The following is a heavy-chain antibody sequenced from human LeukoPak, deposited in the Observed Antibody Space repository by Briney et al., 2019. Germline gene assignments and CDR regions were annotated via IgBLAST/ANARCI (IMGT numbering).Heavy chain of an antibody. Sequence: GASVTVSCKVSGYTLTELSMHWVRQAPGKGLEWMGGFDPEDGETIYAQKFQGRVTTTEDTSTDTAYMELSSLRAEDTAVYYCARVVRLRSEYYYYYMDVWGKGTTVTVSS. V-gene: IGHV1-24*01. J-gene: IGHJ6*03. CDR3: ARVVRLRSEYYYYYMDV. CDR2: FDPEDGET. CDR1: GYTLTELS. D-gene: IGHD2-2*01.